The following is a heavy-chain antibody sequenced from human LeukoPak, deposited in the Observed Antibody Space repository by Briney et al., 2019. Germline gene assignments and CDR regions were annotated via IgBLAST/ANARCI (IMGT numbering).Heavy chain of an antibody. CDR2: INHSGST. CDR1: GGSISSSSYY. V-gene: IGHV4-39*07. Sequence: PSETLSLTCTVSGGSISSSSYYWSWIRQPPGKGLEWIGEINHSGSTNYNPSLKSRVTISVDTSKNQFSLKLSSVTAADTAVYYCAQQLDGDWFDYWGQGTLVTVSS. J-gene: IGHJ4*02. CDR3: AQQLDGDWFDY. D-gene: IGHD6-6*01.